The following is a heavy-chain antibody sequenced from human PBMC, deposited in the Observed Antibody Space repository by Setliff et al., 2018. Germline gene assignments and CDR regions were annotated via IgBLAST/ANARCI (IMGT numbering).Heavy chain of an antibody. CDR1: ACNFRSYG. D-gene: IGHD7-27*01. Sequence: ASVKVSCKASACNFRSYGLNWVRQAPGQGLEWMGWINTDTGNPTYAQGFTGRFVFSLDTSVTTAYLQINSLKAEDTAAYYCTRDLSNWGYDVLDAFDIWGQGTMVTVSS. V-gene: IGHV7-4-1*02. CDR2: INTDTGNP. J-gene: IGHJ3*02. CDR3: TRDLSNWGYDVLDAFDI.